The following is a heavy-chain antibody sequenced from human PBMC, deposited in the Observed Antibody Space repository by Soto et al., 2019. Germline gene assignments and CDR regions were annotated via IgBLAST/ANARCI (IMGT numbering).Heavy chain of an antibody. D-gene: IGHD6-19*01. V-gene: IGHV4-4*02. J-gene: IGHJ4*02. CDR2: IYHSGST. Sequence: QVQLQESGPGLVKPSGTLSLTCAVSGGSISSNNWWSWVRQPPGRGLEWIGEIYHSGSTNYNPSHRSRHTSGIDQPKNQCSLKLSSVTAADTAVYYCGRASSSSGWGHFDYWGQGTLVTVSS. CDR1: GGSISSNNW. CDR3: GRASSSSGWGHFDY.